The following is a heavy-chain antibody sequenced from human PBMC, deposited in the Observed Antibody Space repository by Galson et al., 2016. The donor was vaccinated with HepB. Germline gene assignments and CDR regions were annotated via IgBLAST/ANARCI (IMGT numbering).Heavy chain of an antibody. CDR3: ANSLMISNSQGRGST. Sequence: SLRLSCAASGFTFRYFSIHWVRQAPGKGLEWVTIISDDGSSKYYADSVKGRFTISRDNSKNTVNLQMNNLRAEDTAVYYCANSLMISNSQGRGSTWGQGTLVTVSS. D-gene: IGHD3/OR15-3a*01. J-gene: IGHJ4*02. CDR1: GFTFRYFS. V-gene: IGHV3-30*04. CDR2: ISDDGSSK.